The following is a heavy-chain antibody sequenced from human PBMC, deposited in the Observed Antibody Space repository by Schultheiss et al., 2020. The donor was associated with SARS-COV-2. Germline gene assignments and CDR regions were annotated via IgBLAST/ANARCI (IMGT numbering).Heavy chain of an antibody. J-gene: IGHJ3*02. D-gene: IGHD1-26*01. CDR2: ISSSSSYI. CDR1: GFTFSSYS. CDR3: ARAHSGTDAFDI. Sequence: GESLKISCAASGFTFSSYSMNWVRQAPGKGLEWVSSISSSSSYIYYADSVKGRFTVSRDNAKKSLYLHMDSLRPEDTAVYYCARAHSGTDAFDIWGQGTMVTVSS. V-gene: IGHV3-21*01.